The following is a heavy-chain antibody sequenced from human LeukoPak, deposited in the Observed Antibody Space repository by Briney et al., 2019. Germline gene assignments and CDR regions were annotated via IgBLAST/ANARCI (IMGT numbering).Heavy chain of an antibody. CDR1: GYTFTGYY. J-gene: IGHJ6*03. CDR2: INPNSGGT. D-gene: IGHD2-21*01. V-gene: IGHV1-2*02. CDR3: ARDLAIKPFTYYYYYYYMDV. Sequence: GASVKVSCKASGYTFTGYYVHWVRQAPGQGLEWMGWINPNSGGTNYAQKFQGRVTMTRDTSISTAYMELSRLRSDDTAVYYCARDLAIKPFTYYYYYYYMDVWGKGTTVTVSS.